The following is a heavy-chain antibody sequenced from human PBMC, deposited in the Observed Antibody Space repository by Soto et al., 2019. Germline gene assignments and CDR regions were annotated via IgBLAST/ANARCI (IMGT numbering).Heavy chain of an antibody. J-gene: IGHJ4*02. CDR1: GYRFTSYG. V-gene: IGHV1-18*01. D-gene: IGHD3-22*01. Sequence: ASVKVSCKASGYRFTSYGIIWVRQAPGQGLEWMGWISAYNGNTKYAQKFQGRVTMTTDTSTSTAYMELRSLRSDDTAVYYCARPSDSSNSPRFDYWGQGTLVTVSS. CDR2: ISAYNGNT. CDR3: ARPSDSSNSPRFDY.